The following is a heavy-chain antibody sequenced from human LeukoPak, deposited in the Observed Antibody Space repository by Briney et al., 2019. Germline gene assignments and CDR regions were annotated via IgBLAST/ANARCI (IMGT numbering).Heavy chain of an antibody. V-gene: IGHV4-59*08. Sequence: PSETLSLTCTVSGGSISSYYWNWIRQPPGKELEWIGYISDSGSTNYNRSLKSRVTISVDTSKNQFSLRLSSVTAADTAVYYCATNSTSRPFDIWGQGTMVTVSS. CDR1: GGSISSYY. J-gene: IGHJ3*02. D-gene: IGHD2-2*01. CDR2: ISDSGST. CDR3: ATNSTSRPFDI.